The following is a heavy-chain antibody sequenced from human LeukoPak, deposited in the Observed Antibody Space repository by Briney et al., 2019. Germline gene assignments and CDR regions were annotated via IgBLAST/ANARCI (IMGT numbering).Heavy chain of an antibody. Sequence: GRSLRLSCAASGFTFSGYAMHWVRQAPGKGLEWVAVISYDGSNKYYADSVKGRFTISRDNSKNTLYLQMNSLRAEDTAVYYCAKGGYITWFDPWGQGTLVTVSS. J-gene: IGHJ5*02. D-gene: IGHD2-15*01. CDR1: GFTFSGYA. CDR3: AKGGYITWFDP. CDR2: ISYDGSNK. V-gene: IGHV3-30*04.